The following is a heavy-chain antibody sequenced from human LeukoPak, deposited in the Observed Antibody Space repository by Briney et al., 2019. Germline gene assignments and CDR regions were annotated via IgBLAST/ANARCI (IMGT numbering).Heavy chain of an antibody. J-gene: IGHJ3*02. CDR1: GFTFSSYG. V-gene: IGHV3-30*18. D-gene: IGHD5-12*01. Sequence: GGSLRLSCAASGFTFSSYGMHWVRQAPGKGLEWVAVISYDGSNKYYADSVKGRFTISRDNSKNTLYLQVNSLRAEDTAVYYCAKVGIVATAYGAFDIWGQGTMVTVSS. CDR3: AKVGIVATAYGAFDI. CDR2: ISYDGSNK.